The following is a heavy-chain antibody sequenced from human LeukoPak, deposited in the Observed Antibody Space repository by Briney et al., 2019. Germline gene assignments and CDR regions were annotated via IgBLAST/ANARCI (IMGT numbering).Heavy chain of an antibody. CDR1: GGSFSGYY. V-gene: IGHV4-34*01. D-gene: IGHD2-2*01. J-gene: IGHJ4*02. Sequence: SETLSLTCAVYGGSFSGYYWSWIRQPPGKGLEWIGEINHSGSTNYNPSLKSRVTISVDTSKNQFSLKLSSVTAADTAVYYCARVSMCSSTSCYPLFDYWGQGTLVTVSS. CDR3: ARVSMCSSTSCYPLFDY. CDR2: INHSGST.